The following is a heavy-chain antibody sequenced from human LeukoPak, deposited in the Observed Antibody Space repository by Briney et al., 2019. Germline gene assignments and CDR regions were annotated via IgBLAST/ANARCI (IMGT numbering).Heavy chain of an antibody. J-gene: IGHJ6*02. Sequence: PGRSLRLSCAASGFTFSSYGIHWVRQAPGKGLEWVAVISYDGSNKYYADSVKGRFTISRDNSKNTLYLQMNSLRAEDTAVYYCAKDSTAYYYGMDVWGQGTTVTVSS. CDR3: AKDSTAYYYGMDV. D-gene: IGHD2-21*02. CDR1: GFTFSSYG. CDR2: ISYDGSNK. V-gene: IGHV3-30*18.